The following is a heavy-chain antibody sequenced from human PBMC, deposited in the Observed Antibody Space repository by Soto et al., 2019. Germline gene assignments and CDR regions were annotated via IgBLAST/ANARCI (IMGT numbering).Heavy chain of an antibody. V-gene: IGHV1-58*01. Sequence: SVKVSCKASGFTFTSSAVQWVRQARGQRLEWIGWIVVGSGNTNYAQKFQERVTITRDMSTSTAYMELSSLRSEDTAVYYCATRSRPLYYYYGMDVWGQGTTVTVSS. CDR1: GFTFTSSA. CDR2: IVVGSGNT. CDR3: ATRSRPLYYYYGMDV. J-gene: IGHJ6*02.